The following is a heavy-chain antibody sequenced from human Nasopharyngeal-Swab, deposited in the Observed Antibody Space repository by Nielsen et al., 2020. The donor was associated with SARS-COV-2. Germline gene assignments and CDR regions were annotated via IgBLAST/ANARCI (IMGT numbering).Heavy chain of an antibody. Sequence: SETLSLTCTVSGGSISSSSYYWSWIRQPPGKGLEWIGYIYYSGSTYYNPSLKSRVTISVDTSKNQFSLKLSSVTAADTAVYYCARLPVLRSSTDAFDIWGQGTMVTVSS. CDR1: GGSISSSSYY. D-gene: IGHD3-3*01. CDR2: IYYSGST. V-gene: IGHV4-30-4*08. J-gene: IGHJ3*02. CDR3: ARLPVLRSSTDAFDI.